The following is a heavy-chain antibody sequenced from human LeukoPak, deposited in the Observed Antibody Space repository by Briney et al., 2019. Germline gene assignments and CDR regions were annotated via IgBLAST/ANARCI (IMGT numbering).Heavy chain of an antibody. CDR3: ARVPLKGYCSSTSCYTAFDY. V-gene: IGHV4-30-2*01. CDR1: VGSLRSGGYY. CDR2: IYHSGRT. D-gene: IGHD2-2*02. Sequence: SETLTLTCTVSVGSLRSGGYYWRWIRQPPGRGLEWVGYIYHSGRTYYKPSLKSRVTLSVDRSKNQFSLKLSSVTAADTAVYYCARVPLKGYCSSTSCYTAFDYWGQGTLVTVSS. J-gene: IGHJ4*02.